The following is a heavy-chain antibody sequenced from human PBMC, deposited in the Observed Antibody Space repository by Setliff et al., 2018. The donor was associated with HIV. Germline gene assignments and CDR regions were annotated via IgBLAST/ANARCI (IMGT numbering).Heavy chain of an antibody. Sequence: SETLSLTCTVSAGSINDNNYYWGWIRQPPGKGLEWIGNIHYSGSTYYNPSLKSRVTISVDTSKNQFYLRLSSVTAADTAVYYCARHGSNWFDPWGQGTQVTVSS. CDR1: AGSINDNNYY. V-gene: IGHV4-39*01. J-gene: IGHJ5*02. CDR2: IHYSGST. D-gene: IGHD3-10*01. CDR3: ARHGSNWFDP.